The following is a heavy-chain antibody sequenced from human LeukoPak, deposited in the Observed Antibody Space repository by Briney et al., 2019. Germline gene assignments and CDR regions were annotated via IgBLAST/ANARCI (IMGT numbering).Heavy chain of an antibody. CDR3: ASQIKGRYGYGYPPDI. CDR2: IYYSGST. V-gene: IGHV4-59*01. CDR1: GGSISSYY. J-gene: IGHJ4*02. D-gene: IGHD5-18*01. Sequence: PSETLSLTCTVSGGSISSYYWSWIRQPPGKGLEWIGYIYYSGSTNYNPSLKSRVTISVDTSKNQFSLKLSSVTAADTAVYYCASQIKGRYGYGYPPDIWGQGTLVTVSS.